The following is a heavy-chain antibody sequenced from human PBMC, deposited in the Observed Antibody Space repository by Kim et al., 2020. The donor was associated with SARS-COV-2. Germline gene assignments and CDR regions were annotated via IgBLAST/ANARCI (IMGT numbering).Heavy chain of an antibody. D-gene: IGHD6-19*01. CDR3: ARLAGSGWSPSFDY. J-gene: IGHJ4*02. CDR2: IYYSGST. CDR1: GGSVSSGSYY. Sequence: SETLSLTCTVSGGSVSSGSYYWSWIRQPPGKGLEWIGYIYYSGSTNYNPSLKSRVTISVDTSKNQFSLKLSSVTAADTAVYYCARLAGSGWSPSFDYWGQGTLVTVSS. V-gene: IGHV4-61*01.